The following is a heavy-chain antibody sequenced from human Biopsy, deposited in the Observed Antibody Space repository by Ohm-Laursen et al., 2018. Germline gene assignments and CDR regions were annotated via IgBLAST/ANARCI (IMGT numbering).Heavy chain of an antibody. J-gene: IGHJ6*02. Sequence: TLPLTCTVSGGSISSDYWSWIRQTPGKGLEWIGYIYYSGSTNYNPSLKSRVTVSVDTSNNQFSLRLNSVTAADTAVYYCARATNSTGWPYYYFYGMDVWGQGTTVTVSS. V-gene: IGHV4-59*01. CDR1: GGSISSDY. D-gene: IGHD2/OR15-2a*01. CDR2: IYYSGST. CDR3: ARATNSTGWPYYYFYGMDV.